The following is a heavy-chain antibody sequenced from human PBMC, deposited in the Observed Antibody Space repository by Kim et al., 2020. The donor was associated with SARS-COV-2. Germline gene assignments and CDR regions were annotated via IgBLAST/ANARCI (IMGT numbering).Heavy chain of an antibody. D-gene: IGHD6-19*01. J-gene: IGHJ5*02. V-gene: IGHV3-23*01. CDR3: AKGEQWLPTDWFDP. Sequence: ADSVKGRFTISRDNSKNTLYLQRNSLRAEDTAVYYCAKGEQWLPTDWFDPWGQGTLVTVSS.